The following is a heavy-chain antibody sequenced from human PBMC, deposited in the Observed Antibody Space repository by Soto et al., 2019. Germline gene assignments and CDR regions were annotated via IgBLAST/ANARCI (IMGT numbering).Heavy chain of an antibody. CDR2: ISDSGHYI. J-gene: IGHJ5*02. CDR1: GFTCSTYG. CDR3: ARSGLALPYSASHWFDP. Sequence: GGALRLSCAAYGFTCSTYGMNWVRQALGKGLEWLSSISDSGHYIYYADSVKGRFTISRDNAKNSLFLQMNSLRGEDTAVYYCARSGLALPYSASHWFDPWGHGTLVTVSS. D-gene: IGHD3-22*01. V-gene: IGHV3-21*01.